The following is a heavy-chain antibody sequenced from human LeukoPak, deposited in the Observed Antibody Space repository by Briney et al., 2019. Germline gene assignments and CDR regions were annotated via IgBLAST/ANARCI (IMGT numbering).Heavy chain of an antibody. Sequence: GGSLRLSCAASGFTFSSYAMHWVRQAPGKGLEWVAVISYDGSNKYYADSVKGRFTISRDNSKNTLYLQMNSLRAEDTAVYYCASLPGIAVAGIGYFDYWGRGTLVTVSS. CDR2: ISYDGSNK. CDR3: ASLPGIAVAGIGYFDY. CDR1: GFTFSSYA. V-gene: IGHV3-30*04. D-gene: IGHD6-19*01. J-gene: IGHJ4*02.